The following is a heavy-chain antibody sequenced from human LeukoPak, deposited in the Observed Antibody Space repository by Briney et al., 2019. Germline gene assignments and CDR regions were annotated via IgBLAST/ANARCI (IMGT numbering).Heavy chain of an antibody. CDR1: GFTFSSYE. CDR3: AQAYIS. V-gene: IGHV3-48*03. CDR2: ISSSGTTI. J-gene: IGHJ5*02. Sequence: GGSLRLSCAASGFTFSSYEMNWVRQAPGRGLEWVSYISSSGTTIYYADPVKGRFTVSRDNAKNSLYLQMHSLRADDTAVYYCAQAYISWGQGTLVTVSS. D-gene: IGHD3-9*01.